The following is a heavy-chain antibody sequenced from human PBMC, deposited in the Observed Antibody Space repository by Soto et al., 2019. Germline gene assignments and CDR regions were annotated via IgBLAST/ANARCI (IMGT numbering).Heavy chain of an antibody. CDR3: ARDGGIGIDY. D-gene: IGHD3-16*01. J-gene: IGHJ4*02. CDR1: GYKFSSYG. Sequence: GGSLRLSCGASGYKFSSYGLHWVRQAPGKGLEWVAVIWYDGSKKYYLDSVKGRFTVSKDDSKNTLYLQMNSLRAEDTAVYYCARDGGIGIDYWGQGTLVTVSS. CDR2: IWYDGSKK. V-gene: IGHV3-33*01.